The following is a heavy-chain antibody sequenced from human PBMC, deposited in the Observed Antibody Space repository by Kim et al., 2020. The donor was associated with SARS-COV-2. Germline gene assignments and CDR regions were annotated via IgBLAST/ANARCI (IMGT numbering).Heavy chain of an antibody. D-gene: IGHD2-15*01. V-gene: IGHV3-53*01. Sequence: GGSLRLSCAASGLTVSSNYMSWVRQAPGKGLEWVSVIYRGGGSSYADSVKGRFTISRDNSKNTLYLQMNSLRAEDTAVYYCAREEGGGNGWGAFDIWGQGTMVTVSS. J-gene: IGHJ3*02. CDR1: GLTVSSNY. CDR3: AREEGGGNGWGAFDI. CDR2: IYRGGGS.